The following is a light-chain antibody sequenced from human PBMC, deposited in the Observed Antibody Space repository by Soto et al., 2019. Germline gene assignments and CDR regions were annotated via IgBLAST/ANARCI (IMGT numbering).Light chain of an antibody. J-gene: IGKJ2*01. CDR1: QGISRW. CDR3: QQANSFPPT. CDR2: AAS. Sequence: DIQMTQSPSSVSASVGDRVTITCRVSQGISRWLAWYQQKPGKAPKLLIYAASSLQSGVPSRFSGSASGKDFTLTISSLQPEDFANYYYQQANSFPPTFGQGTKLEIK. V-gene: IGKV1-12*01.